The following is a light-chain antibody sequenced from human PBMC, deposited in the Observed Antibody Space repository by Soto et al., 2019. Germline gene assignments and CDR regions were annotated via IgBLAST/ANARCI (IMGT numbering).Light chain of an antibody. CDR1: QTVSSN. CDR3: QQDSNWPRT. J-gene: IGKJ1*01. Sequence: EVVLTQSPATLSVSPGERATLSCRASQTVSSNLAWYQQKPGQAPRLLIYGASTRATGIPARFTGSGFRTEFTLTISSLQSEDFAVYYCQQDSNWPRTFGQGTKVEIK. CDR2: GAS. V-gene: IGKV3-15*01.